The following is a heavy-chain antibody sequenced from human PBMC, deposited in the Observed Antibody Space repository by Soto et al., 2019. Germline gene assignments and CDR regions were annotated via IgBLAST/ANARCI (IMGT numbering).Heavy chain of an antibody. CDR2: INPNSGGT. CDR3: ARDRGGQLWFDY. CDR1: GYTFTGYY. J-gene: IGHJ4*02. Sequence: ASVKVSCKASGYTFTGYYMHWVRQAPGQGLEWMGWINPNSGGTNYAQKFQGRVTMTRDTSISTAYMELSRLRSDDTAVYYWARDRGGQLWFDYWGQGTLVTVSS. V-gene: IGHV1-2*02. D-gene: IGHD5-18*01.